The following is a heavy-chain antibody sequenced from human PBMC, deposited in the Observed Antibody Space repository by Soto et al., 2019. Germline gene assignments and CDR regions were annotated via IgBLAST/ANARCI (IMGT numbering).Heavy chain of an antibody. CDR2: ISYDGSNK. CDR1: GFTFSSYA. J-gene: IGHJ6*02. V-gene: IGHV3-30-3*01. Sequence: QVQLVESGGGVVQPGRSLRLSCAASGFTFSSYAMHWVRQAPGKGLEWVAVISYDGSNKYYEDSVKGRFTISRDNSKNTLYLQMNSLRAEDTAVYYCAREESGMDVWGQGTTVTVSS. CDR3: AREESGMDV.